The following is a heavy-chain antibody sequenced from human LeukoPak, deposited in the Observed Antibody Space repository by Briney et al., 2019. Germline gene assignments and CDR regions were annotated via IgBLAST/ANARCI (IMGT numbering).Heavy chain of an antibody. CDR3: AKGGSSSWDYFDY. D-gene: IGHD6-13*01. Sequence: GGSLRLSCAASGFTFSSYGMHWVRQAPGKGLEWVAFIRYDGSNKYYADSVKGRFTISRDNSKNTLFLQMNRLRGEDTTVYYCAKGGSSSWDYFDYWGQGTLVTVSS. V-gene: IGHV3-30*02. CDR2: IRYDGSNK. CDR1: GFTFSSYG. J-gene: IGHJ4*02.